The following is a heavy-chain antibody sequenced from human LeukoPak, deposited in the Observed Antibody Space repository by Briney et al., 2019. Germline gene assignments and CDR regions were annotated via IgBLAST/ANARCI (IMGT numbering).Heavy chain of an antibody. CDR3: VKAQGYCSGGTCYFDY. V-gene: IGHV3-64D*06. CDR2: ISGGGYST. CDR1: GFTFRTYV. J-gene: IGHJ4*02. Sequence: GGSLRLSCSASGFTFRTYVMYWVRQAPGRGLEYVSAISGGGYSTYADSVKGRFTISRDNSKNTLYLQMSSLRAEDTAVCYCVKAQGYCSGGTCYFDYWGQGTLVTVSS. D-gene: IGHD2-15*01.